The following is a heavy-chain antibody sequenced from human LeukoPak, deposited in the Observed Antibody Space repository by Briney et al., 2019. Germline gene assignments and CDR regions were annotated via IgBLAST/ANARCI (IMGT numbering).Heavy chain of an antibody. Sequence: ISGSGGSTYYGDSVKGRFTIFRENAKNTVYLQMNSLRGDDTAVYYCTRGSSGFSYYSAMDVWGQGTTVTVSS. CDR3: TRGSSGFSYYSAMDV. J-gene: IGHJ6*02. V-gene: IGHV3-11*04. CDR2: ISGSGGST. D-gene: IGHD3-10*01.